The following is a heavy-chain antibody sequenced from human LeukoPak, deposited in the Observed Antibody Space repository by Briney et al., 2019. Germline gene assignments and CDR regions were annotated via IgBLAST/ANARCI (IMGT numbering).Heavy chain of an antibody. Sequence: SETLSLTCTVSGGSISSSSYYWGWIRQPPGKGLEWIGNIYYSGSTYYNPSLKSRGTISVDTSKNQFSLKLSSVTAADTAVYYCARGLSDPDVWGKGTTVTVSS. J-gene: IGHJ6*04. CDR2: IYYSGST. CDR3: ARGLSDPDV. V-gene: IGHV4-39*07. CDR1: GGSISSSSYY.